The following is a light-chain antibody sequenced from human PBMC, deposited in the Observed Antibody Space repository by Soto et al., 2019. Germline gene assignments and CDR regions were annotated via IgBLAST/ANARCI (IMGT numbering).Light chain of an antibody. CDR1: QDISRW. CDR3: QQANSFPPWT. Sequence: DIQMTQSPSSVSASVGDRVTITCRASQDISRWLAWYQQKPGKAPKLLIYGASSLQSGVPSRFSGSGSGTDFPLPISRLQPEDFATYYCQQANSFPPWTFGQGTKVEIK. J-gene: IGKJ1*01. CDR2: GAS. V-gene: IGKV1-12*01.